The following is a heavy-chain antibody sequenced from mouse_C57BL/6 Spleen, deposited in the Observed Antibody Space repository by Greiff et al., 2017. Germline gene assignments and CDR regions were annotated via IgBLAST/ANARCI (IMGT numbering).Heavy chain of an antibody. D-gene: IGHD2-4*01. Sequence: EVKVVESGGGLVKPGGSLKLSCAASGFTFSDYGMHWVRQAPEKGLEWVAYISSGSSTIYYADTVKGRFTISRDNAKNTLFLQMTSLRSEDTAMYYCARSTMITTWDYWGQGTTLTVSS. V-gene: IGHV5-17*01. CDR1: GFTFSDYG. CDR3: ARSTMITTWDY. CDR2: ISSGSSTI. J-gene: IGHJ2*01.